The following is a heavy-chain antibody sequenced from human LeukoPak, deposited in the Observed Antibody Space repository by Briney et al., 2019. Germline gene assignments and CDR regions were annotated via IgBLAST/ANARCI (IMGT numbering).Heavy chain of an antibody. Sequence: ASVKVSCKASGYTFTSYGISWVRQAPGQGLEWMGWISAYNGNTNCAQKLQGRVTMTTDPSTSTAYMELRSLRSDDTAVYYCARDLGPPRGYSYGPPDYWGQGTLVTVSS. V-gene: IGHV1-18*01. CDR3: ARDLGPPRGYSYGPPDY. D-gene: IGHD5-18*01. CDR1: GYTFTSYG. J-gene: IGHJ4*02. CDR2: ISAYNGNT.